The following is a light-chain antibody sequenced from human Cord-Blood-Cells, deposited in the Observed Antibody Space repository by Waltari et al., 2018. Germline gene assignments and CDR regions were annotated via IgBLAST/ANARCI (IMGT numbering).Light chain of an antibody. V-gene: IGLV2-8*01. J-gene: IGLJ2*01. Sequence: QSALTQPPSASGSPGQSVTISCTGTSSDVGGYNYVSWYQQHPGKAPKLRIDEVSKRPSEGPDRFSGSKSGNTASLTVSGLQAEDEADYDGSSYSGSNNYGVFGGGTKLTVL. CDR3: SSYSGSNNYGV. CDR1: SSDVGGYNY. CDR2: EVS.